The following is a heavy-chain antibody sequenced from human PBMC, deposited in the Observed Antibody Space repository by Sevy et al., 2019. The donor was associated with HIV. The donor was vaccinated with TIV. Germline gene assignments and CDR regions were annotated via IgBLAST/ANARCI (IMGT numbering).Heavy chain of an antibody. CDR2: INPSGGST. J-gene: IGHJ4*02. CDR1: GYTFNNYY. Sequence: ASVKVSCKASGYTFNNYYMHWVRQAPGQGLEWMGIINPSGGSTNYAQKFQGRVTMTRDTSTSTVYMELSSLRSEDTALYYCARAVYYDSSGPGYWGQGTLVTVSS. D-gene: IGHD3-22*01. V-gene: IGHV1-46*02. CDR3: ARAVYYDSSGPGY.